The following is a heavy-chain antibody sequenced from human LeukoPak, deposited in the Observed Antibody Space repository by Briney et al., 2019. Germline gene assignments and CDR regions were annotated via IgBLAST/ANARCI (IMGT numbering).Heavy chain of an antibody. CDR1: GYTFTSYD. Sequence: ASVKVSCKASGYTFTSYDINWVLQATGQGLEWMGWMNPNSGNTGYAQKFQGRVTMTRNTSISTAYMELSSLRSEDTAVYYCAREGSIAARRYYYYYMDVWGKGTTVTVSS. J-gene: IGHJ6*03. CDR2: MNPNSGNT. CDR3: AREGSIAARRYYYYYMDV. V-gene: IGHV1-8*01. D-gene: IGHD6-6*01.